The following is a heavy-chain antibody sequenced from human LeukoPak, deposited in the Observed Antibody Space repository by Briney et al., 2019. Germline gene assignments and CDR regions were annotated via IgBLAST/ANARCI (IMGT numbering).Heavy chain of an antibody. J-gene: IGHJ6*03. Sequence: ASVKVSCKASGYTFTGYYMHWVRQAPGQGLEWMGWINPNSGGTNYAQKFQGRVTMTRDTFISTAYMELSRLRSDDTAVYYCARAPRIAAAGQYYYYYYMDVWGKGTTVTVSS. V-gene: IGHV1-2*02. CDR3: ARAPRIAAAGQYYYYYYMDV. D-gene: IGHD6-13*01. CDR1: GYTFTGYY. CDR2: INPNSGGT.